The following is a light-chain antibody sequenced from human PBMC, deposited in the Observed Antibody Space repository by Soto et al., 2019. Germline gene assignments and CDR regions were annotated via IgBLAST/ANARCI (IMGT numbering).Light chain of an antibody. CDR3: QSFDTSLRGWV. Sequence: QAVLTQPPSLSGAPGQRVTSSCTGTSSNTGAGHGVHWYQQHPGTAHKYVIYSNANRPAAVADRFAGSKSGTSASLAISGHYAADEGDYFCQSFDTSLRGWVFGGGTKLTVL. V-gene: IGLV1-40*01. J-gene: IGLJ3*02. CDR1: SSNTGAGHG. CDR2: SNA.